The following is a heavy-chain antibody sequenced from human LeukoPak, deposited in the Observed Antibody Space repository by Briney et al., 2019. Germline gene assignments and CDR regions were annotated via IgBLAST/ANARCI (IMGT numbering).Heavy chain of an antibody. Sequence: GESLKISCKGSGYSFTTYWIGWVRQMPGKGLEWMGIIYPGDSDTIYSPSFQGQVTISADKSISTAYLQWSSLKASDTAMYFCAGLLRPDTSYYFDYWGQGTLVTVSS. D-gene: IGHD1-14*01. J-gene: IGHJ4*02. CDR3: AGLLRPDTSYYFDY. V-gene: IGHV5-51*01. CDR1: GYSFTTYW. CDR2: IYPGDSDT.